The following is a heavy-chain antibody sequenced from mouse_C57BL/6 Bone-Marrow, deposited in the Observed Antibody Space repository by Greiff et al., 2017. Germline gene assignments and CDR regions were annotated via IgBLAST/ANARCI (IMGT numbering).Heavy chain of an antibody. CDR2: IYPSDSET. V-gene: IGHV1-61*01. CDR3: ARGGWLLRGFAY. Sequence: QVQLQQPGAELVRPGSSVKLSCKASGYTFTSYWMDWVKQRPGQGLEWIGNIYPSDSETHYNQKFKDKATLTVDKSSSTAYMQLSSLTSEDSAVYYCARGGWLLRGFAYWSRGTLVSVSA. CDR1: GYTFTSYW. D-gene: IGHD2-3*01. J-gene: IGHJ3*01.